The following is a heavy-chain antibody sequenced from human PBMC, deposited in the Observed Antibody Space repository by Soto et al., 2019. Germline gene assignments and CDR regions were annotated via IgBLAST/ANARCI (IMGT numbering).Heavy chain of an antibody. J-gene: IGHJ4*02. CDR2: INHSGST. CDR1: GGSFSGYY. CDR3: ARDKITGLFDY. Sequence: QVQLQQWGAGLLKPSETLSLTCAVYGGSFSGYYWTWIRQPPGTGLEWIGEINHSGSTNYNPSLKSRFTISVETSKNQFSLMLTSVTAADTAVYYCARDKITGLFDYWGQGTLVTVSS. V-gene: IGHV4-34*01. D-gene: IGHD2-8*02.